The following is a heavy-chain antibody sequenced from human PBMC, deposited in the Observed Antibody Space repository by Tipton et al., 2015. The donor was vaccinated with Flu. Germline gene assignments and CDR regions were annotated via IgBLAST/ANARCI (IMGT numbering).Heavy chain of an antibody. D-gene: IGHD3-16*01. CDR2: ISGSGGST. CDR1: GFTFSSYA. V-gene: IGHV3-23*01. CDR3: AKGGRGEIYYYMDV. Sequence: GSLRLSCAASGFTFSSYAMSWVRQAPGKGLEWVSAISGSGGSTYYADSVKGRFTISRDNSKNTLYLQMNSLRAEDTAVYYCAKGGRGEIYYYMDVWGKGTTVTVSS. J-gene: IGHJ6*03.